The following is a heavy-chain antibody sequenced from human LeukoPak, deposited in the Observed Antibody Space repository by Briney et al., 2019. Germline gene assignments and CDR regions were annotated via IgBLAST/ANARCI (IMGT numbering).Heavy chain of an antibody. Sequence: GGSLRLSCAASGFSFNSDWMDWVRQAPGEGLEWVSGISGSGASTYYADSVKGRFTISRDNSKNTLYLQMNSLRAEDTAVYYCAKDLARYFDWLSDDCWGQGTLVTVSS. CDR2: ISGSGAST. J-gene: IGHJ4*02. D-gene: IGHD3-9*01. CDR1: GFSFNSDW. V-gene: IGHV3-23*01. CDR3: AKDLARYFDWLSDDC.